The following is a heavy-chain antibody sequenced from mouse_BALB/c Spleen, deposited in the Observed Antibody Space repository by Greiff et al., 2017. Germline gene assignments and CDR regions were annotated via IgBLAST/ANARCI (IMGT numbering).Heavy chain of an antibody. D-gene: IGHD1-2*01. CDR2: ISSGGST. V-gene: IGHV5-6-5*01. J-gene: IGHJ4*01. CDR3: ARGRGPTAY. Sequence: EVQVVESGGGLVKPGGSLKLSCAASGFTFSSYAMSWVRQTPEKRLEWVASISSGGSTYYPDSVKGRFTISRDNARNILYLQMSSLRSEDTAMYYCARGRGPTAYWGQGTSVTVSS. CDR1: GFTFSSYA.